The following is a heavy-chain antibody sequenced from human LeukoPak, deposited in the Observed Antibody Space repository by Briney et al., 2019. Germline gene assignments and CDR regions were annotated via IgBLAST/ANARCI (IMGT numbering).Heavy chain of an antibody. CDR3: ARESPYDFWSGYYTPLDY. Sequence: SETLSLTCAVYGGSFSGYYWSWIRQPPGKGLEWIWEINHSGSTNYNPSLKSRVTISVDTSKNQFSLKLSSVTAADTAVYYCARESPYDFWSGYYTPLDYWGQGTLVTVSS. D-gene: IGHD3-3*01. CDR1: GGSFSGYY. V-gene: IGHV4-34*01. CDR2: INHSGST. J-gene: IGHJ4*02.